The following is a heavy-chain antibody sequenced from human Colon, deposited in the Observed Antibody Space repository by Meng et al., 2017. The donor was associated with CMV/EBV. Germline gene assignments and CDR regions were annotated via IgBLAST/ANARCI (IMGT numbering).Heavy chain of an antibody. CDR1: GFLFSSYE. CDR2: ISNGGNTR. Sequence: LSLTCAASGFLFSSYEMNWVRQAPGKGLEWVAYISNGGNTRYYADSVKGRFTVSRDNAKNSVYLQMNSLRAEDTGLYYCARDRSYYGGTDFFDFWGQGTLVTVSS. CDR3: ARDRSYYGGTDFFDF. D-gene: IGHD4-23*01. J-gene: IGHJ4*02. V-gene: IGHV3-48*03.